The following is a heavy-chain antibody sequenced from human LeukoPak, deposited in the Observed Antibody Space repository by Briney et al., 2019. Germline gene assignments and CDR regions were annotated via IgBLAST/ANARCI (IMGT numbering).Heavy chain of an antibody. CDR2: IKEDGSEK. V-gene: IGHV3-7*01. CDR1: GFTFSNYW. J-gene: IGHJ6*03. D-gene: IGHD5/OR15-5a*01. CDR3: ARDPPLVSGPVYYYYYMDV. Sequence: GGSLRLSCVASGFTFSNYWMSWVRQAPGKGLEWVANIKEDGSEKYYVDSVKGRFTISRDNAKNSLYLQMNSLRAEDTAVYYCARDPPLVSGPVYYYYYMDVWGKGTTVTVSS.